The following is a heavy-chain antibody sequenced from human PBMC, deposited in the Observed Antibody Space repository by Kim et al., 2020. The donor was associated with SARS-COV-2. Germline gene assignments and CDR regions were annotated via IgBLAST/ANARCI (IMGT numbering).Heavy chain of an antibody. J-gene: IGHJ4*02. V-gene: IGHV3-33*01. CDR2: IWYDGSNK. CDR3: ASPAGPGAG. D-gene: IGHD3-10*01. CDR1: GFMFSSNG. Sequence: GGSLRLSCTASGFMFSSNGMHWVRQAPGKGLEWVAIIWYDGSNKYYADSVKGRFTISRDNSKNTLYLQMNSLRAEDTAMYYCASPAGPGAGWGQGTLVTVSS.